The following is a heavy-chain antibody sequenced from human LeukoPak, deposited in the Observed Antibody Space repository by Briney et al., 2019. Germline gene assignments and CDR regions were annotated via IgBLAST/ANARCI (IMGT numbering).Heavy chain of an antibody. CDR3: AKLAFGEFTDC. CDR1: GFTFSSYA. CDR2: ISGSGGST. J-gene: IGHJ4*02. V-gene: IGHV3-23*01. D-gene: IGHD3-10*01. Sequence: PGGSLRPSCAASGFTFSSYAMSWVRHAPGKGLEWVSGISGSGGSTYYADSVKGRSIISRDNPKNTLYLQMNSLRAEDTAVYYCAKLAFGEFTDCWGQGTLVTVSS.